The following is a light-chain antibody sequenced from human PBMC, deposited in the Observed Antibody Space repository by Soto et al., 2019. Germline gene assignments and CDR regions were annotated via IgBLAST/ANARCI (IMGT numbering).Light chain of an antibody. V-gene: IGLV2-11*01. J-gene: IGLJ2*01. Sequence: QSALTQPRSVSGSPGQSVTMSCTGTSSDVGGYNYVSWYQQHPGKAPKLMIYDVSKRPSGVPDRFSGSKSGNTASLTISGLQAEDEADYYCCSYAGSFVVFGGGTKLTVL. CDR2: DVS. CDR1: SSDVGGYNY. CDR3: CSYAGSFVV.